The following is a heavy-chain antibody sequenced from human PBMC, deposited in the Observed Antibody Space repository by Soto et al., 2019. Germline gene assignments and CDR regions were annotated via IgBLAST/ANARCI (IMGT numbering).Heavy chain of an antibody. D-gene: IGHD4-4*01. CDR1: GGSISSSSYY. Sequence: SETLSLTCTVSGGSISSSSYYWGWIRQPPGKGLEWIGYIYHSGSTYYNPSLKSRGTISVDRSKNQLSLKLSSVTAAAAAVYYCARGVATVTPLDYWGQGTLVTVSS. V-gene: IGHV4-39*07. CDR2: IYHSGST. J-gene: IGHJ4*02. CDR3: ARGVATVTPLDY.